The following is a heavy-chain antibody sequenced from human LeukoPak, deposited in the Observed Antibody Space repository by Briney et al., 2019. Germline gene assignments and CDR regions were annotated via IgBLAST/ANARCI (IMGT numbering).Heavy chain of an antibody. J-gene: IGHJ3*02. CDR2: INYSGRT. CDR3: ASMDRQGLMDAFDI. Sequence: RSSETLSLTCTVSGGSISSYYWSWIRQPPGKGLEWIGYINYSGRTKYNPSLKSRVTISVDTSKNQFSLKLSSVTAADTAVYYCASMDRQGLMDAFDIWGQGTMVTVSS. D-gene: IGHD3-16*01. CDR1: GGSISSYY. V-gene: IGHV4-59*01.